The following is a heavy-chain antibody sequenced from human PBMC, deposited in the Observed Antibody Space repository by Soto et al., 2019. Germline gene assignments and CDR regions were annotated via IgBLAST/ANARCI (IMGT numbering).Heavy chain of an antibody. CDR3: ARDNMVRGVKVRNWFDP. V-gene: IGHV4-30-4*01. J-gene: IGHJ5*02. D-gene: IGHD3-10*01. CDR1: GGSISSGDYY. Sequence: QVQLQESGPGLVKPSQTLSLTCTVSGGSISSGDYYWSWIRQPPGRGLEWIGYIYYSGSTYYNPSLKSRVTISVDTSKNQFSLKLSSVTAADTAVYYCARDNMVRGVKVRNWFDPWGQGTLVTVSS. CDR2: IYYSGST.